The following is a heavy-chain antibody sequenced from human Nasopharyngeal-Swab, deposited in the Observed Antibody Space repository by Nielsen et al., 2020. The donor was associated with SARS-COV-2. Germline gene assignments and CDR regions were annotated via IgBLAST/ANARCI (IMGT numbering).Heavy chain of an antibody. D-gene: IGHD3-22*01. V-gene: IGHV3-30-3*01. Sequence: GGSLRLSCAASGFTFSSSAMHWVRQAPGKGLEWVAVISYDGGNKYFADSVKGRFTISRDNSKNTLYLQMNSLRAEDTAVYYCASPPLGSSGYYYGFNYWGRGTLVTVSS. CDR3: ASPPLGSSGYYYGFNY. CDR1: GFTFSSSA. J-gene: IGHJ4*02. CDR2: ISYDGGNK.